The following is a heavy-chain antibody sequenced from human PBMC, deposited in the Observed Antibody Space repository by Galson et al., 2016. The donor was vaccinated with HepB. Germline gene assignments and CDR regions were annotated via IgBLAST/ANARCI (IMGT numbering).Heavy chain of an antibody. CDR1: GFTFINYA. CDR2: ISGRGVGT. Sequence: SLRLSCAASGFTFINYAMSWVRQAPGKGLEWVSSISGRGVGTTYYADSVKGRVPISRDNSKNTLYLQMNSLRVEDTAVYYCATSDYDNFGPLGWFDPWGQGTQVTVAS. J-gene: IGHJ5*02. V-gene: IGHV3-23*01. CDR3: ATSDYDNFGPLGWFDP. D-gene: IGHD4-11*01.